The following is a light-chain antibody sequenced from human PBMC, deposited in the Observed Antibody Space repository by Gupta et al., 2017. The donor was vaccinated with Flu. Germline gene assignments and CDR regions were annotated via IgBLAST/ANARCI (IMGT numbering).Light chain of an antibody. CDR3: MQGSRWPWA. CDR2: QVS. V-gene: IGKV2-30*01. J-gene: IGKJ1*01. Sequence: IACRSSQSLVYSDGNTYLHWFQQRPGQSPRRLIYQVSHRESGVPDRFSGSGSGTDFILKISRVEAEDVGVYYCMQGSRWPWAFGQGTKVEIK. CDR1: QSLVYSDGNTY.